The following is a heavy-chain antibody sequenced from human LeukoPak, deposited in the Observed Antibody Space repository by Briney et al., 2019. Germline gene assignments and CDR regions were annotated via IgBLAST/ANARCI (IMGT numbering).Heavy chain of an antibody. CDR1: GGTFSSYA. Sequence: SVKDSCKASGGTFSSYAISWVRQAPGQGLEWMGGIIPIFGTANYAQKFQGRVTITADESTSTAYMELSSLRSEDTAVYYCARDHKRGWLQSFDYWGQGTLVTVSS. V-gene: IGHV1-69*13. CDR2: IIPIFGTA. J-gene: IGHJ4*02. D-gene: IGHD5-24*01. CDR3: ARDHKRGWLQSFDY.